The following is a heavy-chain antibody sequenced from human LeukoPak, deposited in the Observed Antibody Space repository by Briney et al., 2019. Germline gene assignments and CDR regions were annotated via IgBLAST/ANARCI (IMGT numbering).Heavy chain of an antibody. D-gene: IGHD2-2*02. Sequence: ASVKVSFKASGYTFTGYYMHWVRQAPGQGLEWMGWINPNSGGTNYAQKFQGRVTMTRDTSISTAYMELSRLRSDDTAVYYCARVVNPSDIVVVPAAIGYPLGGLGYWGQGTLVTVSS. J-gene: IGHJ4*02. CDR1: GYTFTGYY. CDR2: INPNSGGT. CDR3: ARVVNPSDIVVVPAAIGYPLGGLGY. V-gene: IGHV1-2*02.